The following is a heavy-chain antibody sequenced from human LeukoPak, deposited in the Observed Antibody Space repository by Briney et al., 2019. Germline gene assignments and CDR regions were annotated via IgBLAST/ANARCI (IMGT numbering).Heavy chain of an antibody. V-gene: IGHV3-7*01. CDR2: IKQDGRES. CDR1: GFNFGMHW. CDR3: VRNSYDTPKWGDAFDI. Sequence: GGSLRLSCEASGFNFGMHWMSWVRQARGKGLEWGANIKQDGRESKYVDSAKGRFTISRDNAKNSLFLQMNCLRAEDTSVYFCVRNSYDTPKWGDAFDIWGQGTMVTVSS. D-gene: IGHD3-22*01. J-gene: IGHJ3*02.